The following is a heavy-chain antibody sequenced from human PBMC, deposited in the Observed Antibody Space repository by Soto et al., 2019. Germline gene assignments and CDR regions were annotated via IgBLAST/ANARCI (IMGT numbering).Heavy chain of an antibody. Sequence: GGSLRLSCAASGFTFDDYAMHWVRQAPGKGLEWVSGISWNSGSIGYADSVKGRFTISRDNAKNSLYLQMNSLRAEDTALYYCAKDPMITFGGVIVISAFDIWGQGTMVTVSS. D-gene: IGHD3-16*02. CDR1: GFTFDDYA. CDR3: AKDPMITFGGVIVISAFDI. J-gene: IGHJ3*02. CDR2: ISWNSGSI. V-gene: IGHV3-9*01.